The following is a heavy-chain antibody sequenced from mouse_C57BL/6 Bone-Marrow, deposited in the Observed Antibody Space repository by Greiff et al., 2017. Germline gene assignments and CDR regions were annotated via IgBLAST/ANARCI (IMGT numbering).Heavy chain of an antibody. D-gene: IGHD2-1*01. J-gene: IGHJ2*01. CDR1: GFSLTSYG. V-gene: IGHV2-3*01. CDR3: AKRGRIYYGNYDWYYFDY. Sequence: QVQLKESGPGLVAPSQSLSITCTVSGFSLTSYGVSWVRQPPGKGLEWLGVIWGDGSTNYHSALISRLSISKDNSKSQVFLKLNSLQTDDTATDYCAKRGRIYYGNYDWYYFDYWGQGTTLTVSS. CDR2: IWGDGST.